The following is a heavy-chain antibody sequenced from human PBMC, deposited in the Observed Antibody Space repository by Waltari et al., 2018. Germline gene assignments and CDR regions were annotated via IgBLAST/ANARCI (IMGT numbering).Heavy chain of an antibody. V-gene: IGHV4-59*02. D-gene: IGHD3-9*01. Sequence: QVQLQESGPGLVKPSETLSLTCTVSGDSVSSYYWSWIRQPPGKGLEWIGHIYYSGSTNYNPSLQRRLTMSVDTSKNQFSLKLSSVTAADTAVYYCARDTMADYDILTGHSRTSAFDIWGQGTMVTVSS. CDR3: ARDTMADYDILTGHSRTSAFDI. CDR2: IYYSGST. J-gene: IGHJ3*02. CDR1: GDSVSSYY.